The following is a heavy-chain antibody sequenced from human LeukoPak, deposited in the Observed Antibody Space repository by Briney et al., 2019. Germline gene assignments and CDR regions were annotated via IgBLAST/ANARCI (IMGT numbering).Heavy chain of an antibody. D-gene: IGHD3-22*01. V-gene: IGHV1-2*02. Sequence: GASVKVSCKASGYTFTGYYMHWVRQAPGQGLEWMGWINPNSGGTNYAKQSQGRVTMTRDTSISTAYMELSRLRSDDTAVYYCARGLYYYDAVDYWGQGTLVTVSS. CDR2: INPNSGGT. J-gene: IGHJ4*02. CDR1: GYTFTGYY. CDR3: ARGLYYYDAVDY.